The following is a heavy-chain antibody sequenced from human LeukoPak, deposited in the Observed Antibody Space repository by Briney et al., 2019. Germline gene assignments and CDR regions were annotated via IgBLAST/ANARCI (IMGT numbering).Heavy chain of an antibody. CDR1: GFTFHDYA. CDR3: AKELGYCSSTSCYDYFDY. J-gene: IGHJ4*02. D-gene: IGHD2-2*01. Sequence: PGGSLRLSCAASGFTFHDYAMHWVRQAPGKGLEWVSGISWNSGSIGYADSVKGRSTISRDNAKNSLYLQMNSLRAEDTALYYCAKELGYCSSTSCYDYFDYWGQGTLVTVSS. V-gene: IGHV3-9*01. CDR2: ISWNSGSI.